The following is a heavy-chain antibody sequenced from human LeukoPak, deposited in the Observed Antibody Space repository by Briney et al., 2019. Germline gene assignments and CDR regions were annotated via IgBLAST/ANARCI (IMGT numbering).Heavy chain of an antibody. CDR2: IIPIFGTA. J-gene: IGHJ4*02. CDR1: GGTFSSYA. D-gene: IGHD5-18*01. Sequence: SVKVSRKASGGTFSSYAISWVRQAPGQGLEWMGGIIPIFGTANYAQKSQGRVTITADKSTSTAYMELSSLRSEDTAVYYCARARGYSYGPFDYWGQGTLVTVSS. V-gene: IGHV1-69*06. CDR3: ARARGYSYGPFDY.